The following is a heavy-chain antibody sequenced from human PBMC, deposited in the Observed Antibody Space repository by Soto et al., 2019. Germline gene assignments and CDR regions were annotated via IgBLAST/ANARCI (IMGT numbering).Heavy chain of an antibody. V-gene: IGHV3-7*01. CDR1: GFTFSSYW. CDR2: IKQDGSEK. Sequence: GGSLRLSCAASGFTFSSYWMSWVRQAPGKGLEWVASIKQDGSEKYYVDPVKGRFTISRDNAKNSLYLQMNGLRAEDTAVYYCARDLHFWSGYYLYWGQGTLVTVSS. D-gene: IGHD3-3*02. J-gene: IGHJ4*02. CDR3: ARDLHFWSGYYLY.